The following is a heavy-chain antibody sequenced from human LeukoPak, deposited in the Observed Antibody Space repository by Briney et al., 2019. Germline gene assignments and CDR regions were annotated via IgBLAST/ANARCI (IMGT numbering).Heavy chain of an antibody. CDR3: ARRDSSGWYYFDY. CDR1: GDSITSTSYY. CDR2: IYYSGST. J-gene: IGHJ4*02. Sequence: SETLSLTCSVSGDSITSTSYYWGWIRQPPEKGLEWIGYIYYSGSTNYNPSLKSRVTISVDTSKNQFSLKLSSVTAADTAVYYCARRDSSGWYYFDYWGQGTLVTVSS. V-gene: IGHV4-61*05. D-gene: IGHD6-19*01.